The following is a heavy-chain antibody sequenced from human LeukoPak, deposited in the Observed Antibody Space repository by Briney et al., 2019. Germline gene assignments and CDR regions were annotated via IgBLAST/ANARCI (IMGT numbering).Heavy chain of an antibody. D-gene: IGHD2-8*01. Sequence: GGSLRLSCAASGFTFSSYAMSWVRQAPGKGLEWVSAISGRNNVIYYADSVKGRFTISRDNSKNTLYLQMNSLRDEDSAAYYCARVYLERLTAGYFDHWGQGTWVTVSP. CDR2: ISGRNNVI. V-gene: IGHV3-23*01. CDR3: ARVYLERLTAGYFDH. J-gene: IGHJ4*02. CDR1: GFTFSSYA.